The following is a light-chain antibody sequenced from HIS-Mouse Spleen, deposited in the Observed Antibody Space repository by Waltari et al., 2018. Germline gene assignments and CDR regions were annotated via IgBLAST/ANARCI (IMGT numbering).Light chain of an antibody. CDR2: QDS. CDR3: QGWDSSTVV. J-gene: IGLJ2*01. CDR1: KLGDKY. V-gene: IGLV3-1*01. Sequence: SYELTQPPSVSVSPGQTASITCSGDKLGDKYACWYQQKPGQSPVLVIYQDSKRPSGFPGRFSGSTAGNTATLTISGTEAMDEADYYCQGWDSSTVVFGGGTKLTVL.